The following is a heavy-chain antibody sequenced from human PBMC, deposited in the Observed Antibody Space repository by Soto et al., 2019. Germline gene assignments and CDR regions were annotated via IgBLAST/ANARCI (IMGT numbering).Heavy chain of an antibody. J-gene: IGHJ3*02. CDR2: ISGSGGST. Sequence: GGSLRLSCAASGFTFGRYAMSWVRQAPGKGLEWVSAISGSGGSTYYADSVKGRFTISRDNSKNTLYLQMNSLRAEDTAVYYCAKDEPASDAFDIWGQGTMVTVSS. CDR1: GFTFGRYA. CDR3: AKDEPASDAFDI. V-gene: IGHV3-23*01.